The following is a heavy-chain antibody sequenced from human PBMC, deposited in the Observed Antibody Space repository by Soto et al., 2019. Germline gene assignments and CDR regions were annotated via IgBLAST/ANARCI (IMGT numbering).Heavy chain of an antibody. J-gene: IGHJ4*02. CDR3: ARDPSAYDLPAY. CDR2: INPNSGGT. D-gene: IGHD5-12*01. Sequence: ASVKVSCKASGYTFTNFGISWVRQAPGQGLEWMGWINPNSGGTNYAQKFQGWVTMTRDTSISTAYMELSRLRSDDTAVYYCARDPSAYDLPAYWGQGTLVTVSS. V-gene: IGHV1-2*04. CDR1: GYTFTNFG.